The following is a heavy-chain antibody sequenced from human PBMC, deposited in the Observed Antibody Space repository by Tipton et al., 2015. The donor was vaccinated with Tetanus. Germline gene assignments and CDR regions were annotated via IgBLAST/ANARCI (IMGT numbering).Heavy chain of an antibody. J-gene: IGHJ6*02. CDR1: GGSISSFY. V-gene: IGHV4-59*01. D-gene: IGHD2-21*01. Sequence: GLVKPSETLSLTCTVSGGSISSFYWYWIRQPPGKGLEWIAYIYQNGDATYNPSLQSRVTISVDTSKNQFSLQLAFVTAADTAIYYCARERIEAFYYHGLDVWGPGTTVTVSS. CDR2: IYQNGDA. CDR3: ARERIEAFYYHGLDV.